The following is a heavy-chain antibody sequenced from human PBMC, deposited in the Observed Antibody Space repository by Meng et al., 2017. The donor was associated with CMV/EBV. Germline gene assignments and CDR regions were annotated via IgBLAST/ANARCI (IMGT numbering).Heavy chain of an antibody. CDR2: ISSSSSYI. J-gene: IGHJ6*02. V-gene: IGHV3-21*01. Sequence: GESLKISCAASGFTFSSYSMNWVRQAPGKGLEWVSSISSSSSYIYYADSVKGRFTISRDNAKNSLYLQMNSLRAEDTAVYYCARDQDIVVVPAAINFYYYYGMDVWGQGTTVTVS. CDR3: ARDQDIVVVPAAINFYYYYGMDV. D-gene: IGHD2-2*01. CDR1: GFTFSSYS.